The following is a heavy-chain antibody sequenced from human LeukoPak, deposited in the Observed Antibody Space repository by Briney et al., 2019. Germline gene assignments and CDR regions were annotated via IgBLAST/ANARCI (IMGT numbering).Heavy chain of an antibody. J-gene: IGHJ4*02. CDR3: ARAWGYYRSYYFDY. V-gene: IGHV4-34*01. Sequence: SETLSLTCAVYGGSFSGYYWSWIRQPPGKGLEWIGEINHSGSTNYNPSLKSRVTISVDRSKNQFSLKLSSVTAADTAVYYCARAWGYYRSYYFDYWGQGTLVTVSS. D-gene: IGHD3-22*01. CDR2: INHSGST. CDR1: GGSFSGYY.